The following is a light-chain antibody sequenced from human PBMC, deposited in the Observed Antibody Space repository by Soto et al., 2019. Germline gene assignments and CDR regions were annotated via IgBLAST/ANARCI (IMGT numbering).Light chain of an antibody. J-gene: IGKJ2*01. CDR1: QSVSGSY. V-gene: IGKV3-20*01. CDR3: QHYGGSPPYT. Sequence: EIVLTQSPGTLSLSPGERATLSCRASQSVSGSYLAGYQQKPGQAPRRLISGASSRATGIPDRFSGSGSGTYFTRTISRLEPEELAVYYCQHYGGSPPYTFGQGTKLEIK. CDR2: GAS.